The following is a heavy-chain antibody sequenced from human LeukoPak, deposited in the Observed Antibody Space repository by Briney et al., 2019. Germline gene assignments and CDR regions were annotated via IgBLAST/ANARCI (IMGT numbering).Heavy chain of an antibody. CDR1: GFTFSNYG. V-gene: IGHV3-33*01. J-gene: IGHJ2*01. CDR3: ARDRYNWNSPRYFDL. D-gene: IGHD1-7*01. Sequence: GGSLRLSCAASGFTFSNYGVHWVRQAPGKGLEWVAVIWFDGGNKYYADSVKGRFNISRDNSKNTLYLQMNSLGAEDTAVYYCARDRYNWNSPRYFDLWGRGTLVTVSS. CDR2: IWFDGGNK.